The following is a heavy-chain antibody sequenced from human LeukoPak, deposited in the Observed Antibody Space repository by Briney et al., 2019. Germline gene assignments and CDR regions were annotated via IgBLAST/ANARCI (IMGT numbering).Heavy chain of an antibody. V-gene: IGHV3-30*03. CDR3: ARDSFQSLVVVPAASFDY. D-gene: IGHD2-2*01. Sequence: PGGSLRLSCAASGFTFSSYGMHWIRQAPGKGLEWVAVISYDGSNKYYADSVKGRFTISRDNAKNSLYLQMNSLRAEDTAVYYCARDSFQSLVVVPAASFDYWGQGTLVTVSS. CDR1: GFTFSSYG. J-gene: IGHJ4*02. CDR2: ISYDGSNK.